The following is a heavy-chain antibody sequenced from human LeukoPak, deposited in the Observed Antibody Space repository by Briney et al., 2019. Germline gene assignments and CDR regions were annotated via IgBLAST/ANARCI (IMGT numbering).Heavy chain of an antibody. CDR3: ARDRGAVVVPAAIRGEGMVSDY. CDR2: IIPILGIA. CDR1: GGTFSSYA. J-gene: IGHJ4*02. V-gene: IGHV1-69*04. Sequence: SVKVSCKASGGTFSSYAISWVRQAPGQGLEWMGRIIPILGIANYAQKLQGRVTMTTDTSTSTAYMELRSLRSDDTAVYYCARDRGAVVVPAAIRGEGMVSDYWGQGTLVTVSS. D-gene: IGHD2-2*02.